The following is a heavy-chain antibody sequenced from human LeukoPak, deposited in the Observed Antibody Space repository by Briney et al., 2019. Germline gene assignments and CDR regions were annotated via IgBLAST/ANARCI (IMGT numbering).Heavy chain of an antibody. D-gene: IGHD1-26*01. V-gene: IGHV4-31*03. Sequence: PSETLSLTCTVSGGSISSSGYYWSWIRQHPGKSLEWIGYIYYSGSTYYNPSLKSRLTISVDTSKNQFSLNLSSVTAADTAVYYCARDEGGNNYFDPWGQGTLVTVSS. CDR1: GGSISSSGYY. J-gene: IGHJ5*02. CDR3: ARDEGGNNYFDP. CDR2: IYYSGST.